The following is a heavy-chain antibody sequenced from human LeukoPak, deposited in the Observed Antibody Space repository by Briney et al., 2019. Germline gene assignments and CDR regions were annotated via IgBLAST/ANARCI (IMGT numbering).Heavy chain of an antibody. CDR1: GFTFSDHF. CDR2: TRNKANSYIT. D-gene: IGHD1-26*01. Sequence: GGSLRLSCAASGFTFSDHFLDWVRQAPGKGLEWVGRTRNKANSYITEYAASVKGRFTISRDDSKNSLYLQMNSLKTEDTAMYYCARGRGSWDAFDIWGQGTMVTVSS. J-gene: IGHJ3*02. CDR3: ARGRGSWDAFDI. V-gene: IGHV3-72*01.